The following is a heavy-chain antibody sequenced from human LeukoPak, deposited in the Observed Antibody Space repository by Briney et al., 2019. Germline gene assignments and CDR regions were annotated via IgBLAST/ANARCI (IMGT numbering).Heavy chain of an antibody. Sequence: GGSLRLSCAASGVTVSSNYMSWVRQAPGKGLEWVSVIYSGSSTYYADSVKGRFTISRHNSKNTLYLQMNSLRAADTAVYYCARERYGDYPYYYYGMDVWGQGTTVTVSS. CDR3: ARERYGDYPYYYYGMDV. V-gene: IGHV3-53*04. CDR1: GVTVSSNY. CDR2: IYSGSST. J-gene: IGHJ6*02. D-gene: IGHD4-17*01.